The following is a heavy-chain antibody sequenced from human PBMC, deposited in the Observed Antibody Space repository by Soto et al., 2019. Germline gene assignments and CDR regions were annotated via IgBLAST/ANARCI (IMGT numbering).Heavy chain of an antibody. CDR3: ANGPGGFSSYSSSWNNWFDP. V-gene: IGHV3-23*01. CDR2: ISGSGGST. J-gene: IGHJ5*02. CDR1: GFTFSSYA. Sequence: PGGSLRLSCAASGFTFSSYAMSWVRQAPGKGLEWVSAISGSGGSTYYADSVKGRFTISRDNSKNTLYLQMNSLRAEDTAVYYCANGPGGFSSYSSSWNNWFDPWGQGTLVTVSS. D-gene: IGHD6-13*01.